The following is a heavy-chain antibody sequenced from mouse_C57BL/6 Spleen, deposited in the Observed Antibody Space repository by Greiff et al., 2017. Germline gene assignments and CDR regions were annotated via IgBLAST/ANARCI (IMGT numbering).Heavy chain of an antibody. V-gene: IGHV1-22*01. Sequence: VQLKESGPELVKPGASVKMSCKASGYTFTDYNMHWVKQSHGKSLEWIGYINPNNGGTSYNQKFKGKATLTVNKSSSTAYMELRSLTSEDSAVYYCARNYYGNMAWLAYWGQGTLVTVSA. CDR2: INPNNGGT. J-gene: IGHJ3*01. CDR3: ARNYYGNMAWLAY. D-gene: IGHD2-1*01. CDR1: GYTFTDYN.